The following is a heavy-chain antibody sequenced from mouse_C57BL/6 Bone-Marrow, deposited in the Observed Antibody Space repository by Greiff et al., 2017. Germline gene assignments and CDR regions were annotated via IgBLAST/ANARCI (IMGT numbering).Heavy chain of an antibody. CDR2: IYPGSGNT. V-gene: IGHV1-76*01. D-gene: IGHD1-1*01. CDR1: GYTFTDYY. CDR3: ARCYYYGSSHFDY. Sequence: LVESGAELVRPGASVKLSCKASGYTFTDYYINWVKQRPGQGLEWIARIYPGSGNTYYNEKFKGKATLTAEKSSSTAYMQLSSLTSEDSAVYFCARCYYYGSSHFDYWGQGTTLTVSS. J-gene: IGHJ2*01.